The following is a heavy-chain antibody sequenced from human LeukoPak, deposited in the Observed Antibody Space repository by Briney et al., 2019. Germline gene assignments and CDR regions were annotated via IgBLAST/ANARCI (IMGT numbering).Heavy chain of an antibody. CDR2: ISWNSGSI. J-gene: IGHJ4*02. CDR1: GFTFDDYA. D-gene: IGHD5-12*01. CDR3: AKEPNKYSGYDYFDF. Sequence: GRSLRLSCAASGFTFDDYAMHWVRQAPGKGLEWVSGISWNSGSIGYADSVKGRFTISRDNAKNSLYLQMDSLRAEDTALYYCAKEPNKYSGYDYFDFWGQGTLVTVSS. V-gene: IGHV3-9*01.